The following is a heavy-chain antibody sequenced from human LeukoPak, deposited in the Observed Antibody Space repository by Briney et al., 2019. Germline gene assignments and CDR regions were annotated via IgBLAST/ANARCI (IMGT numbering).Heavy chain of an antibody. D-gene: IGHD6-19*01. CDR1: DYSISSGYY. V-gene: IGHV4-38-2*02. Sequence: SETLSLTCTVSDYSISSGYYWAWIRQPPGKGLEWIGSIYHRGSTYYNPSLKSRVTISVDTSQNQFSLKLNSLAAADTAVYYCARGLALRSFAYWGQGTLVTVSS. CDR3: ARGLALRSFAY. CDR2: IYHRGST. J-gene: IGHJ4*02.